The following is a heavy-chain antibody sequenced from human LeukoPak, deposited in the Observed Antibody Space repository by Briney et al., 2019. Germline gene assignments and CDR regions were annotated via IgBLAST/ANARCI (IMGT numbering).Heavy chain of an antibody. Sequence: ASVKVSCKASGYTFTSYGISWVRQAPGQGLEWMGWISAYNGNINYAQKLQGRVTMTTDTSTSTAYMELRSLRSDDTAVYYCARVLSSSWYPPFDYWGQGTLVTVSS. CDR2: ISAYNGNI. J-gene: IGHJ4*02. V-gene: IGHV1-18*04. CDR1: GYTFTSYG. D-gene: IGHD6-13*01. CDR3: ARVLSSSWYPPFDY.